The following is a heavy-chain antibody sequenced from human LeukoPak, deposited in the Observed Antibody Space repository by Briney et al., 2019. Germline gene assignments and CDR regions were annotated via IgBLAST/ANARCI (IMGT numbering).Heavy chain of an antibody. J-gene: IGHJ4*02. Sequence: GGSLRLSCAASGFSFSNFGLHWVRQAPGKGLEWVALIRSDGSSKNYADSVKGRFTISRDASKNTAFLQMNSLRADDTAVYFCAKWSGDFPSYYLDYWGQGTLVTVPS. CDR3: AKWSGDFPSYYLDY. V-gene: IGHV3-30*02. CDR1: GFSFSNFG. CDR2: IRSDGSSK. D-gene: IGHD4-17*01.